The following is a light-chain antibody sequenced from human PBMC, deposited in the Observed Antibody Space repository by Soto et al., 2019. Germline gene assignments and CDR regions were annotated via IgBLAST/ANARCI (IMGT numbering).Light chain of an antibody. CDR2: AAS. V-gene: IGKV1-39*01. J-gene: IGKJ1*01. Sequence: DIQMTQSPSSLSASVGDRVTITCRASQSISSYLNLYQQKPGKAPKLLIYAASSLQGGVPSRFSGSGSGTDFTLTISSLQPEDFATYYCQQSYSTRWTFGQGTKVDIK. CDR1: QSISSY. CDR3: QQSYSTRWT.